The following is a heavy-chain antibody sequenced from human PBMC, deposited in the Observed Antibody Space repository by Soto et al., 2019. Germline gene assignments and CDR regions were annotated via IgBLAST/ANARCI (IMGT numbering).Heavy chain of an antibody. V-gene: IGHV1-2*04. CDR2: INPNSGGT. Sequence: ASVKVSCKASGYTFTGYYMHWVRQAPGQGLEWMGWINPNSGGTNYAQKFQGWVTMTRDTSISTAYMELSRLRSDDTAVYYCARDLRDSSRRYYSYNGMDVWGQGTTVTVSS. J-gene: IGHJ6*02. D-gene: IGHD6-13*01. CDR1: GYTFTGYY. CDR3: ARDLRDSSRRYYSYNGMDV.